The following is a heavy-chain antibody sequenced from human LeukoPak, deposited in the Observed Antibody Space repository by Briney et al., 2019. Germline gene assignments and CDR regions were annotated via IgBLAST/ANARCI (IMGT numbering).Heavy chain of an antibody. V-gene: IGHV1-8*01. CDR2: MNPGSGDT. Sequence: WASVKVSCTASGYTFTTHDLTWVRQATGQGLEWMGWMNPGSGDTAYAQKFQGRVTMTRDTSMSTAYMELNGLGSEDTAIYYCARGLGDYNTDWFPVSGYWGQGTPVTVSS. J-gene: IGHJ4*02. CDR3: ARGLGDYNTDWFPVSGY. D-gene: IGHD3-9*01. CDR1: GYTFTTHD.